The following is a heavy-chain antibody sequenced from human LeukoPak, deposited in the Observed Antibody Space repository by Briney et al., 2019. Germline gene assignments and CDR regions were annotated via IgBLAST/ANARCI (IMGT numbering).Heavy chain of an antibody. CDR3: ASRYYYDSSGYGY. CDR1: GGSISSSSYY. CDR2: IYYSGST. D-gene: IGHD3-22*01. V-gene: IGHV4-39*01. Sequence: KASETLSLTCTVSGGSISSSSYYWGWIRQPPGKGLEWIGSIYYSGSTYYNPSLKSRVTISVDTSKNQFSLKLSSVTAADTAVYYCASRYYYDSSGYGYWGQGTLVTVSS. J-gene: IGHJ4*02.